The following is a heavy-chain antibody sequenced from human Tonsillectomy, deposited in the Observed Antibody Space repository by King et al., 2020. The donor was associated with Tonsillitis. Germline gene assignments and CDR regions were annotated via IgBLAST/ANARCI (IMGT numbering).Heavy chain of an antibody. J-gene: IGHJ6*03. CDR2: MSRGGNYT. D-gene: IGHD1-26*01. CDR1: GFTFSDCY. Sequence: QLVQSGGGLVKPGGSLRLSCAASGFTFSDCYMSWIRQAPGKGLEWVADMSRGGNYTSYADSVKGRFTIYRDNAKQSLYLQMNSMRAEETAGYYCARDRVGATVYYYYMDVWGKGTTVTVSS. V-gene: IGHV3-11*05. CDR3: ARDRVGATVYYYYMDV.